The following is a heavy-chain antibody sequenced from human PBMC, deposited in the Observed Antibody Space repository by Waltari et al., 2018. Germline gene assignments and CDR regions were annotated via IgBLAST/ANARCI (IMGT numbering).Heavy chain of an antibody. CDR3: ATAHTVDI. J-gene: IGHJ3*02. D-gene: IGHD4-17*01. Sequence: EVQLVESGGGSVKPGGSLRLACAASGFTCSDARMTWVRQAPGKGLEWVGRMKSKSDGGTTYYAAPVRGRFTISRDDSKNTLYLQMNSLKTEDTGVYYCATAHTVDILGQGTMVTVSS. CDR1: GFTCSDAR. V-gene: IGHV3-15*01. CDR2: MKSKSDGGTT.